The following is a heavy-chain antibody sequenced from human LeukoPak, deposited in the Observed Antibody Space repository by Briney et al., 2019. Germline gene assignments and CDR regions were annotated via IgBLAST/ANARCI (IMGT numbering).Heavy chain of an antibody. V-gene: IGHV1-18*01. J-gene: IGHJ4*02. CDR3: AREGGRDGYNHKNRDDY. Sequence: ASVTVSCKASGYTFTSYGISWVRQAPGQGLEWMGWISAYNGNTNYAQKLQGRVTMTTDTSTSTAYMELRSLRSDDTAVYYCAREGGRDGYNHKNRDDYWGQGTLVTVSS. D-gene: IGHD5-24*01. CDR2: ISAYNGNT. CDR1: GYTFTSYG.